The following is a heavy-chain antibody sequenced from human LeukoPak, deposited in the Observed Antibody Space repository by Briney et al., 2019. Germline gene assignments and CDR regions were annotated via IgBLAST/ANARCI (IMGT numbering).Heavy chain of an antibody. CDR1: GGSISISSYY. D-gene: IGHD3-22*01. CDR2: IYYSGST. V-gene: IGHV4-39*01. Sequence: SETLSLTCTVSGGSISISSYYWGWIRQPPGKGLEWIGSIYYSGSTYYNPSLKSRVTISVDTSKNQFSLKLSSVTAADTAVYYCARGPDVSNYYDSSGYQLDYWGQGTLVTVSS. J-gene: IGHJ4*02. CDR3: ARGPDVSNYYDSSGYQLDY.